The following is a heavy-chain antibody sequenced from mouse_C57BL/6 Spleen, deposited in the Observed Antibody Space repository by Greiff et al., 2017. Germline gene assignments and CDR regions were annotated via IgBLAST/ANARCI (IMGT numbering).Heavy chain of an antibody. D-gene: IGHD2-3*01. V-gene: IGHV3-6*01. J-gene: IGHJ1*03. CDR1: GYSITSGYY. CDR3: ASEGWLLRSGWYFDV. CDR2: ISYDGSN. Sequence: EVHLVESGPGLVKPSQSLSLTCSVTGYSITSGYYWNWIRQFPGNKLEWMGYISYDGSNNYNPSLKNRISITRDTSKNQFFLKLNSVTTEDTATYYCASEGWLLRSGWYFDVWGTGTTVTVSS.